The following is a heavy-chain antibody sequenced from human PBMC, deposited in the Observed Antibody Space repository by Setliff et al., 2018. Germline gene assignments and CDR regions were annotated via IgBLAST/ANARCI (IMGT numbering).Heavy chain of an antibody. D-gene: IGHD6-19*01. V-gene: IGHV4-4*07. J-gene: IGHJ6*03. CDR2: IYTSGST. Sequence: SETLSLTCTVSGYSISSGYIWGWIRQPAGKGLEWIGRIYTSGSTNYNPSLKSRVTISVDTSKNQFSLKLNSVTAADMAVYYCAREQWLDPPGYYYMDVWAKGTTVTVSS. CDR3: AREQWLDPPGYYYMDV. CDR1: GYSISSGY.